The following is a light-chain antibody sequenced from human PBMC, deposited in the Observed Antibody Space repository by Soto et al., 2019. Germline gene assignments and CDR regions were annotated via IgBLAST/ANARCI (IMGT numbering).Light chain of an antibody. CDR3: SSYTSDTYYV. V-gene: IGLV2-14*01. CDR1: SSDVGLYDY. CDR2: AVS. J-gene: IGLJ1*01. Sequence: QSALTHPASVSGSPGHAITISCTGTSSDVGLYDYVSWYQQHPGKAPQLMIYAVSNRPSGVSNRFSASKSGNTASLFISGLQAEEEADYYCSSYTSDTYYVFGSGTKVTVL.